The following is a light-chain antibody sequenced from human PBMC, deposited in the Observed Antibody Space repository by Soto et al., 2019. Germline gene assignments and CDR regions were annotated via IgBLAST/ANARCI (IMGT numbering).Light chain of an antibody. Sequence: QSVLTQPPSVSGAPGQRVTISCTGSSSNIGAGYDVHWYQQLPGPAPKLLIYGNSNRPSGVPDRFSGSKSGTSASLAITGLQAEDEPDYYCQSYDSSLLKVFGGGTKLTVL. V-gene: IGLV1-40*01. J-gene: IGLJ2*01. CDR1: SSNIGAGYD. CDR3: QSYDSSLLKV. CDR2: GNS.